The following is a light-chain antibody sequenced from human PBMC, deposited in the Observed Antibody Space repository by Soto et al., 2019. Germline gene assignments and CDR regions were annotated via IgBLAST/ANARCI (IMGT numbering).Light chain of an antibody. CDR2: GAS. Sequence: EIVVTQSPGTLSLSPGERATLSCRASQSVSSSYLAWYQQKPGQAPRLLIYGASSRATGIPDRFSGSGSGTDFTLTISRLEPEDFAVYYCQQYGSSHAVTFGGGTKVEIK. CDR1: QSVSSSY. CDR3: QQYGSSHAVT. J-gene: IGKJ4*01. V-gene: IGKV3-20*01.